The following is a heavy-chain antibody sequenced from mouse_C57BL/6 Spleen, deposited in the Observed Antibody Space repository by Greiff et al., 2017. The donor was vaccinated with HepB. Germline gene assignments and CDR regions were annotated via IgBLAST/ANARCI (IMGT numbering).Heavy chain of an antibody. CDR1: GYTFTSYW. V-gene: IGHV1-53*01. CDR3: ARTTVVAGDFDY. Sequence: VKLQQPGTELVKPGASVKLSCKASGYTFTSYWMHWVKQRPGQGLEWIGNINPSNGGTNYNEKFKSKATLTVDKSSSTAYMQLSSLTSEDSAVYYCARTTVVAGDFDYWGQGTTLTVSS. D-gene: IGHD1-1*01. CDR2: INPSNGGT. J-gene: IGHJ2*01.